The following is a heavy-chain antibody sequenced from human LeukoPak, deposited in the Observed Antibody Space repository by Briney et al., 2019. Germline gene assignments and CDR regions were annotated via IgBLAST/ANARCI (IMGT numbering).Heavy chain of an antibody. D-gene: IGHD3-10*01. J-gene: IGHJ5*02. CDR1: GFTFSSYV. Sequence: GGSLRLSCAASGFTFSSYVTFWVREAPGKGLEWVSYLTGSGGAADYADSVKGRFTTSRDNSKNTVYLQMNSLSAEDTAIYYCANDFRYYFGSGTASWGQGTLVTVSS. CDR3: ANDFRYYFGSGTAS. CDR2: LTGSGGAA. V-gene: IGHV3-23*01.